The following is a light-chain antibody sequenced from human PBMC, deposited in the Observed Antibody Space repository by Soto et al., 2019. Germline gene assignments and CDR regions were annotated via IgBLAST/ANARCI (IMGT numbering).Light chain of an antibody. J-gene: IGKJ1*01. V-gene: IGKV3-20*01. CDR3: QQQRT. Sequence: EIVLTQSPGTLSLSPGERATLSCRASQSVSSSYLAWYQQKPGQAPRLLIYGASSRATGIPDRFSGSGSGTDFTLTISRLEPEDFAVYYCQQQRTFGQGTKVYIK. CDR2: GAS. CDR1: QSVSSSY.